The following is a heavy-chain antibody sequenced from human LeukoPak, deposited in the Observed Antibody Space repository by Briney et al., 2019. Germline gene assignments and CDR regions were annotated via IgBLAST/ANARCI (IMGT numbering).Heavy chain of an antibody. CDR3: AKDKVGFGEFYFDY. Sequence: GGSLRLSCAASGFTFSSYSMHWVRQAPGKGLEWVAFIRYDGSNKYYADSVKGRFTISRDNSKNTLYLQMNSLRAEDTAVYYCAKDKVGFGEFYFDYWGQGTLVTVSS. J-gene: IGHJ4*02. CDR2: IRYDGSNK. D-gene: IGHD3-10*01. CDR1: GFTFSSYS. V-gene: IGHV3-30*02.